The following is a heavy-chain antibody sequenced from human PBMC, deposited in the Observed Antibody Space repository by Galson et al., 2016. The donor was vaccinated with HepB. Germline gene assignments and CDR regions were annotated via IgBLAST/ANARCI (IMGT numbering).Heavy chain of an antibody. CDR2: INRDGDEK. V-gene: IGHV3-7*01. CDR3: ARGTGMDG. CDR1: GFTFTSNW. Sequence: SLRLSCAASGFTFTSNWMNWVRQAPGKGLEWVASINRDGDEKYYEDFVKGRFTISRDNAKNSLYLQMNSLRVEDTAVYYCARGTGMDGWGQGTTVTVSS. J-gene: IGHJ6*02.